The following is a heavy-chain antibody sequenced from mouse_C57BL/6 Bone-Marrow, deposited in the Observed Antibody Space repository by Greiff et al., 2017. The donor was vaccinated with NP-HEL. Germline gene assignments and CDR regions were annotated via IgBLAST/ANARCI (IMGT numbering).Heavy chain of an antibody. CDR3: ARLGGYYDAMDY. CDR1: GYTFTSYW. Sequence: VQLQQPGAELVKPGASVKLSCKASGYTFTSYWMHWVKQRPGQGLEWIGMIHPNSGSTNYNEKFKSKATLTVDKSSSTAYMQLSSLTSEDSAVYYCARLGGYYDAMDYWGQGTSVTVSS. D-gene: IGHD2-2*01. J-gene: IGHJ4*01. CDR2: IHPNSGST. V-gene: IGHV1-64*01.